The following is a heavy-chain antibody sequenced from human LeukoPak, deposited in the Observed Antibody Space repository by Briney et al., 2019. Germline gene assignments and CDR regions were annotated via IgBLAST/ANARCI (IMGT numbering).Heavy chain of an antibody. V-gene: IGHV1-18*01. CDR1: GYTFTSYG. D-gene: IGHD3-10*01. CDR2: ISAYNGNT. J-gene: IGHJ4*02. Sequence: ASVKVSCKASGYTFTSYGISWVRQAPGQGLEWMGWISAYNGNTNYAQKLQGRVTMTTDTSTSTAYMELRSLRSDDTAVYYCAREKGSYWEYYFDYWGQGTLVTVSS. CDR3: AREKGSYWEYYFDY.